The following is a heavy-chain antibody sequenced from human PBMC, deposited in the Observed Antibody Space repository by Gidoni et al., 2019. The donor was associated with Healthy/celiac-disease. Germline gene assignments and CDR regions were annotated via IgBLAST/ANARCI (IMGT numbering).Heavy chain of an antibody. Sequence: EVQLLESGGGLVQPGGSLRLSCAASRFTFSSYAMSWVRQAPGKGREWVSAISGSGGSTYYADSVKGRFTISRDNSKNTLYLQMNSLRAEDTAVYYCAKDVYCSGGSCYGSLGVMEGDYWGQGTLVTVSS. J-gene: IGHJ4*02. D-gene: IGHD2-15*01. CDR3: AKDVYCSGGSCYGSLGVMEGDY. V-gene: IGHV3-23*01. CDR1: RFTFSSYA. CDR2: ISGSGGST.